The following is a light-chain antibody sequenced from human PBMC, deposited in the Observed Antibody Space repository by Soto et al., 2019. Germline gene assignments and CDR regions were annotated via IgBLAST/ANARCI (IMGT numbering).Light chain of an antibody. CDR1: SSNIGAGYD. V-gene: IGLV1-40*01. Sequence: QSVLTQPPSVSGAPGQRVTISCTGSSSNIGAGYDVHWYQQLPGTAPKLLIYGNSNRPSGVPDRFSGSKSGTSASLAITGLQAEDEAYYDCQSYDSSLRVFFG. J-gene: IGLJ1*01. CDR2: GNS. CDR3: QSYDSSLRVF.